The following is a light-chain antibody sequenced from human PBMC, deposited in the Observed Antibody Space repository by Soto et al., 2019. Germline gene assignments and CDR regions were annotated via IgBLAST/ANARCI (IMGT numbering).Light chain of an antibody. CDR1: QSLLHSNGYNY. CDR2: LGS. CDR3: MQALQVPWT. V-gene: IGKV2-28*01. Sequence: DLVMTQSPLSLPVTPGEPASISCRSSQSLLHSNGYNYLDWYLQKPGQSPRLLIYLGSNRASGVPDRFSGSGSGTDFTLKISRVEAEDVGVYYCMQALQVPWTFGQGTQVEIK. J-gene: IGKJ1*01.